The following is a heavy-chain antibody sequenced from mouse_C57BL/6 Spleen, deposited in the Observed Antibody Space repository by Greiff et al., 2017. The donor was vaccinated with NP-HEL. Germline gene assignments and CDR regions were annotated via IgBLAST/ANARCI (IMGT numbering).Heavy chain of an antibody. D-gene: IGHD1-1*01. V-gene: IGHV1-69*01. CDR3: ASASTVVDYFDY. J-gene: IGHJ2*01. CDR1: GYTFTSYW. Sequence: QVQLQQPGAELVMPGASVKLSCKASGYTFTSYWMHWVKQRPGQGLEWIGEIDPSDSYTNYNQKFKGKSTLTVDKSSSTAYMQLSSLSSEDSAVYYCASASTVVDYFDYWGQGTTLTVSS. CDR2: IDPSDSYT.